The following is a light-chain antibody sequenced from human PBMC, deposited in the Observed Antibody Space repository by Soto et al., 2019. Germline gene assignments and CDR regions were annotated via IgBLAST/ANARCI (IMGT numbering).Light chain of an antibody. Sequence: PDYLLAPPGRHATINSRSRQRILLTSNNQNYLAWYQQKPGQPATLLIYWASTRESGVPDRFSASGSGTDFTLTITSLQAQDVAVYYCQQYYSSPRTVGQGTRLEIK. CDR2: WAS. V-gene: IGKV4-1*01. CDR3: QQYYSSPRT. J-gene: IGKJ5*01. CDR1: QRILLTSNNQNY.